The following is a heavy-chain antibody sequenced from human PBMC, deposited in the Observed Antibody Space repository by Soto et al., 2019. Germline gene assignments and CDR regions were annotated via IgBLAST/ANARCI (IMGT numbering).Heavy chain of an antibody. J-gene: IGHJ4*02. Sequence: HWVRXAPGXGLEWVAVISYDGSNKYYADSVKGRFTISRDNSKNTLYLQMNSLRAEDTAVYYCAKDNCLSLSGGSCYFDYWGQGTLVTVSS. CDR3: AKDNCLSLSGGSCYFDY. D-gene: IGHD2-15*01. V-gene: IGHV3-30*18. CDR2: ISYDGSNK.